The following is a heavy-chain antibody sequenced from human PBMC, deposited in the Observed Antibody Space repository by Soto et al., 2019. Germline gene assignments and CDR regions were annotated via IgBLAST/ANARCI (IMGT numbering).Heavy chain of an antibody. J-gene: IGHJ6*02. CDR2: MNPNSGNT. Sequence: QVQLVQSGAEVKKPGASVKVSCKASGYTFTSYDINWVRQATGQGLEWMGWMNPNSGNTDYAQKFQGRVIMTRNTSISTAYMALSSLRSEDTDVYYCASDQANYGMDVWGQGTTVTVSS. CDR3: ASDQANYGMDV. V-gene: IGHV1-8*01. CDR1: GYTFTSYD.